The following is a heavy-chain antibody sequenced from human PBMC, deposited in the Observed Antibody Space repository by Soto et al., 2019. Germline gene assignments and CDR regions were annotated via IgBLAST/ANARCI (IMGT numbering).Heavy chain of an antibody. CDR3: VKDARLLRYFDWSPRPA. D-gene: IGHD3-9*01. V-gene: IGHV1-18*01. Sequence: ASVKVSCKASGYSFTTYGISWVRQAPGQGLEWMGWISVYNGNTNYAQKLQGRVTMTTDTSTSTAYMELSSLRAEDTAVYYCVKDARLLRYFDWSPRPAWGQGTLVTVSS. J-gene: IGHJ5*02. CDR1: GYSFTTYG. CDR2: ISVYNGNT.